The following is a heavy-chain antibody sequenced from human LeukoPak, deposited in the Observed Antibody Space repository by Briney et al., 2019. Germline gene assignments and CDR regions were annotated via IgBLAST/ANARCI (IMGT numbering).Heavy chain of an antibody. CDR2: ISSSSNYI. CDR3: ARGAAAGTAFDY. D-gene: IGHD6-13*01. Sequence: GGALRLSCAASGFTFSSYSMNWVRQAPGKGLEWVSSISSSSNYIYYAHSVKGRLTISRDNAKNSLYLQMNSLRAEDTAVYYCARGAAAGTAFDYWGQGTLVTVS. J-gene: IGHJ4*02. CDR1: GFTFSSYS. V-gene: IGHV3-21*01.